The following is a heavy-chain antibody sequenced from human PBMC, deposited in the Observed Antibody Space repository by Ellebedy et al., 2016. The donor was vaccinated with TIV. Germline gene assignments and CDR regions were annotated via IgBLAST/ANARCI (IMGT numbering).Heavy chain of an antibody. CDR1: RYTLTELS. Sequence: ASVKVSXKVSRYTLTELSMHWVRQAPGQGLEWMAWINPKSGDTHYAQRFQDRVTMTRDTSISTAYMELSRLRSDDTAVYYCARVGSDDYGDYWGQGTLVTVSS. J-gene: IGHJ4*02. CDR3: ARVGSDDYGDY. D-gene: IGHD4/OR15-4a*01. CDR2: INPKSGDT. V-gene: IGHV1-2*02.